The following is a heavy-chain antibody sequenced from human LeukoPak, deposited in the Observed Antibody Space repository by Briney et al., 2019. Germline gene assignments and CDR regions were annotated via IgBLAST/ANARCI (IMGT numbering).Heavy chain of an antibody. CDR1: GGTFSSYT. D-gene: IGHD5-24*01. V-gene: IGHV1-69*02. Sequence: ASVMVSCKASGGTFSSYTISWVRQAPGQGLEWMGRIIPILGIANYAQKFQGRVTITADKSTSTAYMELSSLRSEDTAVYYCASRRDGYNNGFDYWGQGTLVTVSS. J-gene: IGHJ4*02. CDR2: IIPILGIA. CDR3: ASRRDGYNNGFDY.